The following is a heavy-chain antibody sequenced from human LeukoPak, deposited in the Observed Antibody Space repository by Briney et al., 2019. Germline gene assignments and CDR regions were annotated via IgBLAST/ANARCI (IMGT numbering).Heavy chain of an antibody. Sequence: SETLSLTCTVYGDSISGYYWSWIRQPAGKGLEWIGRIYTSGSTNYNPSLKSRVTMSVDTSKNQFSLKLSSVTAADTAVYYCARDRGARTGTRYFDLWGRGTLVTVSS. J-gene: IGHJ2*01. CDR3: ARDRGARTGTRYFDL. D-gene: IGHD1-7*01. CDR1: GDSISGYY. V-gene: IGHV4-4*07. CDR2: IYTSGST.